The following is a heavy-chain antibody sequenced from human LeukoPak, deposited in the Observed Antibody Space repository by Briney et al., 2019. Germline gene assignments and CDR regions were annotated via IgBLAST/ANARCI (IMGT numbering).Heavy chain of an antibody. J-gene: IGHJ4*02. CDR2: IYNSGST. D-gene: IGHD1-26*01. CDR3: ARHDTSQGKWEPQGPFDY. V-gene: IGHV4-30-4*01. Sequence: KSSQTLSLTCTVSGGSISSGDYYWSWIRQPPGKGLEWIGYIYNSGSTYYNPSLKSRVTISVDTSKNQFSLKLSSVTAADTAVYYCARHDTSQGKWEPQGPFDYWGQGTLVTVPS. CDR1: GGSISSGDYY.